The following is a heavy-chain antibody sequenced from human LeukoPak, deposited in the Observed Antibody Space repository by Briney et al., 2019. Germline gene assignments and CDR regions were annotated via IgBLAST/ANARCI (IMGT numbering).Heavy chain of an antibody. CDR2: MDHSGSI. CDR3: ARDPGHGSGSYGDYYFDY. CDR1: GGSISSSNW. D-gene: IGHD3-10*01. V-gene: IGHV4-4*02. Sequence: PSETLSLTCAVSGGSISSSNWWSWVRQPPGKGVEWIGEMDHSGSINYNPSLKSRVTISVDKSKNQFSLKLSSVTAADTAVYYCARDPGHGSGSYGDYYFDYWGQGTLVTVSS. J-gene: IGHJ4*02.